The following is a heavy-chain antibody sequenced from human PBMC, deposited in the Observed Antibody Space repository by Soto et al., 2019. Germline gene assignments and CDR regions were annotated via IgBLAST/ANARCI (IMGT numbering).Heavy chain of an antibody. CDR3: AAPRDEYGSGVSWFTYGMDI. CDR2: LDGAGGST. D-gene: IGHD3-10*01. CDR1: GFTFSDFA. J-gene: IGHJ6*02. V-gene: IGHV3-23*01. Sequence: GGSLRLSCLASGFTFSDFAMTWVRHVPGRGLEWVASLDGAGGSTYYAGSVRGRFSISRDNSQNTLFLQMKRLTVDDTAIYYCAAPRDEYGSGVSWFTYGMDIWGQGTTVTVSS.